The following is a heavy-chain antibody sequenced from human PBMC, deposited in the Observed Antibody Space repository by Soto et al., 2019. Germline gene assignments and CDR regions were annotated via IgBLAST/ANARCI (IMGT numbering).Heavy chain of an antibody. CDR1: GYTFTTYG. J-gene: IGHJ6*02. Sequence: ASVKVSCKASGYTFTTYGISWVRQAPGQGLEWMGWISPYNGTTKYAEKFQGEMTMTTDTATSTAYMDLRSLRSDDTAVYYCARDGERDTGLNFYYYLHGMDAWGQGTTVTVSS. CDR2: ISPYNGTT. D-gene: IGHD1-1*01. CDR3: ARDGERDTGLNFYYYLHGMDA. V-gene: IGHV1-18*04.